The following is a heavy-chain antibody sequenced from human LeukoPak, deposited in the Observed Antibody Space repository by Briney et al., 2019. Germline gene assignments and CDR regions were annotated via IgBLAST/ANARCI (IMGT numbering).Heavy chain of an antibody. D-gene: IGHD3-22*01. CDR3: ARGGRYYDSSGFYGGTNFDY. J-gene: IGHJ4*02. CDR2: INSDGSST. CDR1: GFTFSSYW. Sequence: GGSLRLSCAASGFTFSSYWMHWVRQAPGKGLVWVSRINSDGSSTSYADSVKGRFTIPRDNAKNTLYLQMNSLRAEDTAVYYCARGGRYYDSSGFYGGTNFDYWGQGTLVTVSS. V-gene: IGHV3-74*01.